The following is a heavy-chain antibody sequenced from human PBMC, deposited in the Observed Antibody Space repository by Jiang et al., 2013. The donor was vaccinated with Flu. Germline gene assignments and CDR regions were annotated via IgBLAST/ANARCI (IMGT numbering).Heavy chain of an antibody. D-gene: IGHD2-2*01. CDR1: GFTFSNYG. CDR3: VRVGGCSSTRCDWAPFDN. Sequence: GVVQPGRSLRLSCAASGFTFSNYGMHWARQAPGKGLEWVAVIWHDGSNEYYADSVKGRFTISRDNSKNTLFLQMNSLRAEDTGVYYCVRVGGCSSTRCDWAPFDNWGQGTLVTVSS. V-gene: IGHV3-33*01. CDR2: IWHDGSNE. J-gene: IGHJ4*02.